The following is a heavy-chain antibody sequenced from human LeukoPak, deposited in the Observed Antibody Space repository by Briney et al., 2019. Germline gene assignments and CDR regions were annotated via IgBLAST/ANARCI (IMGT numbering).Heavy chain of an antibody. V-gene: IGHV3-21*01. CDR2: ISSSSSYI. D-gene: IGHD2-2*02. CDR3: ARADIVVVPAAIHDYYYVDV. J-gene: IGHJ6*03. Sequence: GGSLRLSCAASGFTFSSYSMNWVRQAPGKGLEWVSSISSSSSYIYYADSVKGRFTISRDNAKNSLYLQMNSLRAEDTAVYYCARADIVVVPAAIHDYYYVDVWGKGTTVTVSS. CDR1: GFTFSSYS.